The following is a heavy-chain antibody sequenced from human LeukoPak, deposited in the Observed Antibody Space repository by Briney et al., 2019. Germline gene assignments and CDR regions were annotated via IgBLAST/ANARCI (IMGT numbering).Heavy chain of an antibody. CDR1: GGSFSGYY. CDR2: INHSGST. CDR3: ARGLPYYDILTGYFTPHKYYFDY. J-gene: IGHJ4*02. Sequence: SETLSLTCAVYGGSFSGYYWSWIRQPPGKGLEWIGEINHSGSTNYNPSLKSRVIISVDTSKNQFSLKLSSVTAADTAVYYCARGLPYYDILTGYFTPHKYYFDYWGQGTLVTVSS. D-gene: IGHD3-9*01. V-gene: IGHV4-34*01.